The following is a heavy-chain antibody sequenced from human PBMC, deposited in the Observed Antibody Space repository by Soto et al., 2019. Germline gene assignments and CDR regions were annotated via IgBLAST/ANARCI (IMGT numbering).Heavy chain of an antibody. V-gene: IGHV1-8*01. CDR2: VNPGSGYK. Sequence: QVRLVQSGAEVKKPGASVRVSCKASGYVFPSYDITWVRQAPGHGLEWMGWVNPGSGYKGYAQNFQGRVTLTRNMSISTVYMERSSLRSEDTAVYYCARDDPGHYYMDVWGKGTTVTVSS. J-gene: IGHJ6*03. D-gene: IGHD3-10*01. CDR1: GYVFPSYD. CDR3: ARDDPGHYYMDV.